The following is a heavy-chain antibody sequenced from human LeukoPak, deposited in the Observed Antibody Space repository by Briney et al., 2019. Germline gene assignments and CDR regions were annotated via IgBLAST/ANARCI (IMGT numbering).Heavy chain of an antibody. CDR2: ISWNSDII. J-gene: IGHJ4*02. V-gene: IGHV3-9*01. Sequence: PGRSLRLSCVASGFTFDDYAMHWVRQAPGKGPEWVSGISWNSDIIGYADSVKGRFTISRDNAKNSLYLQMNSLRAEDTALYYCAKGGIAAAGTYFDYWGQGTLVTVSS. CDR1: GFTFDDYA. D-gene: IGHD6-13*01. CDR3: AKGGIAAAGTYFDY.